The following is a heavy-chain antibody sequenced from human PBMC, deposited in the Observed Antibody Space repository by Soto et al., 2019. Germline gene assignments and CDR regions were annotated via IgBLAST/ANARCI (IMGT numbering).Heavy chain of an antibody. CDR2: ISSSSSYI. V-gene: IGHV3-21*01. CDR3: ARDRSQRYCSGGSCYSGFFDY. J-gene: IGHJ4*02. Sequence: GGSLRLSCAASGFTFSSYSMNWVRQAPGKGLEWVSSISSSSSYIYYADSVKGRFTISRDNAKNSLYLQMNSLRAEDTAVYYCARDRSQRYCSGGSCYSGFFDYWGQGTLVTVSS. D-gene: IGHD2-15*01. CDR1: GFTFSSYS.